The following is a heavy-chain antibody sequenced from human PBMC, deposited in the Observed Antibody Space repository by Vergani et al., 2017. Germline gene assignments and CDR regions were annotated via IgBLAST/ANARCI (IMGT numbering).Heavy chain of an antibody. J-gene: IGHJ6*02. V-gene: IGHV4-59*01. CDR3: ARGYYGSGSLQEDV. Sequence: QVQLQESGPGLVKPSETLSLTCTVSGGSISSYYWSWIRQPPGKGLEWIGYIYYSGSTNYNPSLKSRVTISVDTSKNQFSLKLSSVTAADTAVYYCARGYYGSGSLQEDVWGQGTTVTVSS. D-gene: IGHD3-10*01. CDR2: IYYSGST. CDR1: GGSISSYY.